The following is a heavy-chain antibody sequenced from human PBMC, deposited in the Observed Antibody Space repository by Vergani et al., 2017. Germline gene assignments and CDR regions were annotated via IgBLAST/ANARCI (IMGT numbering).Heavy chain of an antibody. V-gene: IGHV3-15*07. CDR3: TTDXEYSGDGSCYWLRDHHYYGMDV. CDR1: GFSFRNAW. D-gene: IGHD2-21*01. J-gene: IGHJ6*02. CDR2: IKSTFDRGTT. Sequence: EVQLVESGGGIVKPGGSLRLSCVASGFSFRNAWMNWVRRTPGKGLEWVGRIKSTFDRGTTDYAAAVKGRFTISRDDSKNTLFLQMNGLKTEDIGVYYCTTDXEYSGDGSCYWLRDHHYYGMDVWGQGTTVTVSS.